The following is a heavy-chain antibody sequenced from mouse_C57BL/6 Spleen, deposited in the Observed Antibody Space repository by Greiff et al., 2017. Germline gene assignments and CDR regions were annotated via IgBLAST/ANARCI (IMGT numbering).Heavy chain of an antibody. D-gene: IGHD2-10*02. V-gene: IGHV5-4*03. J-gene: IGHJ1*03. CDR1: GFTFSSYA. CDR3: ARTGYGNYVYWYFDV. CDR2: ISDGGSYT. Sequence: EVMLVESGGGLVKPGGSLKLSCAASGFTFSSYAMSWVRQTPEKRLEWVATISDGGSYTYYPDNVKGRFTISRDNAKNNLYLQMSHLKSEDTAMYYCARTGYGNYVYWYFDVWGTGTTVTVSS.